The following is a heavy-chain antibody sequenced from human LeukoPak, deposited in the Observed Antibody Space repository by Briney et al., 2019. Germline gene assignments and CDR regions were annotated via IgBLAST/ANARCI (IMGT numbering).Heavy chain of an antibody. J-gene: IGHJ4*02. V-gene: IGHV4-59*01. CDR2: VYYSGST. Sequence: SETLSLTCTVSGGSTSSYYWSWIRQPPGKGLEWIGYVYYSGSTNYNPSLKSRVTISIDTSKNQFSLKLNSVTAADTAVYYCARRDGSGWFYFDYWGQGTLVTVSS. CDR1: GGSTSSYY. D-gene: IGHD6-19*01. CDR3: ARRDGSGWFYFDY.